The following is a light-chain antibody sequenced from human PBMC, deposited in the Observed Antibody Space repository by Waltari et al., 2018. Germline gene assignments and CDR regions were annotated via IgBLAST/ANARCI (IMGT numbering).Light chain of an antibody. CDR2: ANN. CDR1: ISNIGRNA. V-gene: IGLV1-44*01. J-gene: IGLJ3*02. Sequence: QSVLTQPPSASGTPGQRVTISCSGSISNIGRNAVNWYRQLPGAAPNLLINANNQRPSGVPDRYSGSKSGTSASLAISGLQSEDEAHYYCASWDANLSGRVFGGGTKVTVL. CDR3: ASWDANLSGRV.